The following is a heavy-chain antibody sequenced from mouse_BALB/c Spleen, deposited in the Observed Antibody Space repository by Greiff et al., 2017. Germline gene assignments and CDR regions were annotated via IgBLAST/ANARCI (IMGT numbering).Heavy chain of an antibody. D-gene: IGHD2-4*01. Sequence: EVMLVESGGGLVKPGGSLKLSCAASGFTFSSYAMSWVRQTPEKRLEWVASISSGGSTYYPDSVKGRFTISRDNARNILYLQMSSLRSEDTAMYYCARGDYDGAMDDWGQGTSVTVSS. CDR1: GFTFSSYA. CDR3: ARGDYDGAMDD. V-gene: IGHV5-6-5*01. CDR2: ISSGGST. J-gene: IGHJ4*01.